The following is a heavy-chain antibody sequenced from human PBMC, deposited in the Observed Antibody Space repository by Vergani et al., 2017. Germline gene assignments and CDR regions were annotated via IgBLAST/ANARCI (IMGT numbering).Heavy chain of an antibody. J-gene: IGHJ4*02. Sequence: EVQLVQSGAEVKKPGESLKISCKASGYNFPIHWIGWVRQMPGKGLEWMVVIYPGDSDTRYNPSFQGQVIISVDKSVSTVYLQWSNLKASDTAMYYCARAQGFSYNYGSDYWGQGTLVTVSS. CDR1: GYNFPIHW. CDR3: ARAQGFSYNYGSDY. CDR2: IYPGDSDT. V-gene: IGHV5-51*01. D-gene: IGHD3-16*01.